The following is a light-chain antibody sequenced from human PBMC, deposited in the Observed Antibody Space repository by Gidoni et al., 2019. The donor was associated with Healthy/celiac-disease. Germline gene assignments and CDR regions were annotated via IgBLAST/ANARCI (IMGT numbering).Light chain of an antibody. J-gene: IGKJ4*01. CDR1: QDISNY. CDR3: QQYDNIPPGPL. V-gene: IGKV1-33*01. CDR2: DAS. Sequence: DIQLTQSPSSLSASVGDRVTITCQASQDISNYLNWYQQKPGKAPKLLIYDASNLETGVPSRFSGSGSGTDFTFTISSLQPEDIATYYCQQYDNIPPGPLFGGGTKVEIK.